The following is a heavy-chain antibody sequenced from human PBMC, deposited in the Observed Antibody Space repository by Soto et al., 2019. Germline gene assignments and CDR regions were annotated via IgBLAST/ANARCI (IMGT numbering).Heavy chain of an antibody. J-gene: IGHJ3*01. D-gene: IGHD2-21*01. CDR2: ISHSAGT. V-gene: IGHV4-61*01. CDR1: GGSVITRSYY. CDR3: ARIPTRFLAFDV. Sequence: QVQLQESGPGLVKPSETLSLTCAVSGGSVITRSYYWSWIRQPPGGGLEWIGSISHSAGTKFDPSLKSRVTLSLDTSKNLFSRRLISATAADSATYSCARIPTRFLAFDVWGQGTLGSVSS.